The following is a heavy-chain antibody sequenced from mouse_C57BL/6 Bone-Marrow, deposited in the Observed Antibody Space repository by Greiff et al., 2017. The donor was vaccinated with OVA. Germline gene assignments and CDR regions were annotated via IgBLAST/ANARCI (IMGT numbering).Heavy chain of an antibody. V-gene: IGHV1-81*01. D-gene: IGHD1-1*01. Sequence: VQLQQSGAELARPGASVKLSCKASGYTFTSYGISWVKQRTGQGLEWIGEIYPRSGNTYYNEKFKGKATQTADKSSSTAYMELRSLTSEDSAVYFCARLYYYGSSYVRFAYWGQGTLVTVSA. CDR2: IYPRSGNT. CDR3: ARLYYYGSSYVRFAY. J-gene: IGHJ3*01. CDR1: GYTFTSYG.